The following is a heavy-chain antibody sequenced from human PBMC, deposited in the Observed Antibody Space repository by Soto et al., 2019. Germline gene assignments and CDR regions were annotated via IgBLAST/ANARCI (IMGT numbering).Heavy chain of an antibody. D-gene: IGHD6-6*01. CDR3: ARVSSPLPDNWFDP. CDR1: GFAVSANY. Sequence: GGSLRLSCAASGFAVSANYISWVRQAPGKGLVWVSIIYTDDSTYYPDSVKGRFTFSRDKSKNTLYLQMDSLRADDTAVYYCARVSSPLPDNWFDPWGQGTLVTVSS. CDR2: IYTDDST. J-gene: IGHJ5*02. V-gene: IGHV3-53*01.